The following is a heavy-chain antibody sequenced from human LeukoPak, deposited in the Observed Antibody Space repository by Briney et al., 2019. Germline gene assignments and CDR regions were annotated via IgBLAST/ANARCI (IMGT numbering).Heavy chain of an antibody. D-gene: IGHD3-10*01. V-gene: IGHV1-69*04. CDR1: GYTFTSYD. Sequence: SVKVSCKASGYTFTSYDINWVRQATGQGLEWMGRIIPILGIANYAQKFQGRVTITADKSTSTAYMELSSLRSEDTAVYYCARGSYLSHYYYGMDVWGQGTTVTVSS. CDR3: ARGSYLSHYYYGMDV. J-gene: IGHJ6*02. CDR2: IIPILGIA.